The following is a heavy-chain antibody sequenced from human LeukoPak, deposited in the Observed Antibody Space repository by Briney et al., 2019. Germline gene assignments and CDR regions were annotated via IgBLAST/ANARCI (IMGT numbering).Heavy chain of an antibody. CDR1: GFTFSSYA. D-gene: IGHD3-22*01. Sequence: GESLRLSCAPSGFTFSSYAMSWVRQAPGKGLEWVAVISRGGSGTYYADSVRGRFTISRDNSKNTVYLQMNSLRAEDTAIYYCAKAVGSSGYFSRDAFDIWGQGTMVTVSS. V-gene: IGHV3-23*01. CDR3: AKAVGSSGYFSRDAFDI. J-gene: IGHJ3*02. CDR2: ISRGGSGT.